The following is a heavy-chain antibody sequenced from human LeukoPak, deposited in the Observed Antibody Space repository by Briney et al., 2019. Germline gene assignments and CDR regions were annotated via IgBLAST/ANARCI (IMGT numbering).Heavy chain of an antibody. Sequence: GGSLRLSCAASGFTFDDYAMHWVRQAPGKGLEWVSLISWDGGSTYYADSVKGRFTISRDNSKNSLYLQMNSLRPEDTALYYCAKSGLVDDFSCYMDVWGKGTTVTVSS. CDR1: GFTFDDYA. CDR3: AKSGLVDDFSCYMDV. V-gene: IGHV3-43D*03. J-gene: IGHJ6*03. CDR2: ISWDGGST. D-gene: IGHD2-8*01.